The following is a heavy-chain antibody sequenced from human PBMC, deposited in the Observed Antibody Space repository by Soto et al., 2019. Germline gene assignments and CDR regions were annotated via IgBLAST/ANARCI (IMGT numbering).Heavy chain of an antibody. CDR2: IYNSVST. D-gene: IGHD3-22*01. Sequence: QVQLQESGPGLVKPSETLSLTCTVSGGSVSPYYWSWIRQPPGKGLEWIGYIYNSVSTSYNPSLKSRVTISVDTPKNQVSLKLSSVTAADTAVYYCARTYDDSGPNSGGYGFDIWGQGTMVTVSS. J-gene: IGHJ3*02. CDR1: GGSVSPYY. CDR3: ARTYDDSGPNSGGYGFDI. V-gene: IGHV4-59*02.